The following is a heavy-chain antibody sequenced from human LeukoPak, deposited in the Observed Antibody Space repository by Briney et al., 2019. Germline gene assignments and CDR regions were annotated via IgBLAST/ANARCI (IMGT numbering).Heavy chain of an antibody. J-gene: IGHJ4*02. CDR1: GFTFSGHN. Sequence: GGSLRLSCAASGFTFSGHNMNWVRQAPGKGLEWISFVSISSGTIYYADSVKGRFRISRDNTKNTLYLQMNSLRAEDTAVYYCARGGYYYGAGSAFDYWGQGTLVTVSS. V-gene: IGHV3-48*01. CDR2: VSISSGTI. CDR3: ARGGYYYGAGSAFDY. D-gene: IGHD3-10*01.